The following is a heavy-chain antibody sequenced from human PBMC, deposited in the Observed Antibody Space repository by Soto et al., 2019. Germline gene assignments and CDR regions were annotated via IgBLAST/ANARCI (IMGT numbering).Heavy chain of an antibody. Sequence: QVHLVQSGAEVKSPGSAVKVSCKVSGAGDTFSNYGLNWMRQAPGQGLEWMGGTIPAFGTANYAQKFQGRVIITADKSTPTAYMELSSLRSDDTAVYYCWRHDKTALPPLDSWGQGTLVSVSS. D-gene: IGHD1-1*01. V-gene: IGHV1-69*06. CDR1: GAGDTFSNYG. CDR3: WRHDKTALPPLDS. CDR2: TIPAFGTA. J-gene: IGHJ4*02.